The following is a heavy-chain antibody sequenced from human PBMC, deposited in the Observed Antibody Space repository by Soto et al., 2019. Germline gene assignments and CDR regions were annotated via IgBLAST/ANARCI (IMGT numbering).Heavy chain of an antibody. V-gene: IGHV1-18*01. Sequence: ASVKVSCKASGYTFTSYAMHWVRQAPGQRLEWMGWISAYNGNTNYAQKLQGRVTMTTDTSTSTAYMELRSLRSDDTAVYYCARGYCSSTSCPKPQNWFDPWGQGTLVTVSS. CDR2: ISAYNGNT. CDR3: ARGYCSSTSCPKPQNWFDP. D-gene: IGHD2-2*01. CDR1: GYTFTSYA. J-gene: IGHJ5*02.